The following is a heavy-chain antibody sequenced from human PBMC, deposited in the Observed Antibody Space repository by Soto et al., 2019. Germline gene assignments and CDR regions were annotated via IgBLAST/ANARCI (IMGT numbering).Heavy chain of an antibody. D-gene: IGHD4-17*01. CDR1: GSTFSSYS. V-gene: IGHV3-21*01. CDR3: ARWGAYSDSAMDV. J-gene: IGHJ6*02. Sequence: EVQLVESGGGLVKPGGSLRLSCAASGSTFSSYSMNWVRQAPGKGLEWVSIISSRSSYIYYADSVKGRFTISRDNAKNSLYLQMNSLRAEDTAVYYCARWGAYSDSAMDVWGQGTTVTVSS. CDR2: ISSRSSYI.